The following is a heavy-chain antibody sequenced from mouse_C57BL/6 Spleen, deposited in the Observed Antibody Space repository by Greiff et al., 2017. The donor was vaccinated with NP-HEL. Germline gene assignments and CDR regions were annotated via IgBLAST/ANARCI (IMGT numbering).Heavy chain of an antibody. CDR1: GFTFSSYT. D-gene: IGHD2-1*01. Sequence: EVQRVESGGGLVKPGGSLKLSCAASGFTFSSYTMSWVRQTPEKRLEWVATISGGGGNTYYPDSVKGRFTISRDNAKNTLYLQMSSLRSEDTALYYCARREGNGYLDVWGAGTTVTVSS. J-gene: IGHJ1*01. CDR3: ARREGNGYLDV. CDR2: ISGGGGNT. V-gene: IGHV5-9*01.